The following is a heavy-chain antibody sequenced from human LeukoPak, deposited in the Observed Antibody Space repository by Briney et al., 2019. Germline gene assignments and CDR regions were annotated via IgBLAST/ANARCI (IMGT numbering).Heavy chain of an antibody. CDR1: GGTFSSYA. V-gene: IGHV1-69*13. Sequence: SVKVSCKASGGTFSSYAISWVRQAPGQGLEWMGGIIPIFGTANYAQKFQGRVTITADESTSTAYMELSSLRSEDTAVYYCARAITMVRGVHHGVPFDPWGQGTLVTVSS. CDR3: ARAITMVRGVHHGVPFDP. J-gene: IGHJ5*02. D-gene: IGHD3-10*01. CDR2: IIPIFGTA.